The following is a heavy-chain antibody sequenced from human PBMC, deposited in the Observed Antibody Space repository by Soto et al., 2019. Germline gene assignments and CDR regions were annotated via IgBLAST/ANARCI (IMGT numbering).Heavy chain of an antibody. CDR1: GFTFSSYW. CDR3: ARYPSVVVVAATPYYSYGMDV. Sequence: EVQLVESGGGLVQPGGSLRLSCAASGFTFSSYWMSWVRQAPGKGLEWVANIKQDGSEKYYVDSVKGRFTISRDNAKNSLYLQMNSLRAEDAAVYYCARYPSVVVVAATPYYSYGMDVWGQGTTVTVSS. V-gene: IGHV3-7*01. CDR2: IKQDGSEK. D-gene: IGHD2-15*01. J-gene: IGHJ6*02.